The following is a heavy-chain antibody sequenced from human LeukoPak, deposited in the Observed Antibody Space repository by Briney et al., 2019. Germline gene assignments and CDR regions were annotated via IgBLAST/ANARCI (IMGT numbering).Heavy chain of an antibody. CDR1: GYTFTSYD. J-gene: IGHJ5*02. V-gene: IGHV1-8*01. Sequence: ASVKVSCKASGYTFTSYDINWVRQATGQGLEWMGWRNPNSGNTVYAQKFQGRVTMTRNTSISTAYMELSSLRSEDTAVYYCARGDGIMTPFDPWGQGTLVTVSS. CDR2: RNPNSGNT. CDR3: ARGDGIMTPFDP. D-gene: IGHD3-16*01.